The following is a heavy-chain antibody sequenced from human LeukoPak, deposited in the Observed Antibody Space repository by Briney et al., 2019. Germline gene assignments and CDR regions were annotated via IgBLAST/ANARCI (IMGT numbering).Heavy chain of an antibody. V-gene: IGHV3-11*04. J-gene: IGHJ4*02. Sequence: GGSLRLSCAASGFTLSDYYMSWIRQAPGKGLEWVSYISSSGSSSIYYADSVKGRFTISRDNAENSLYLQMNSLRDEDTAVYYCARGRATGRSGGDYWGQGTLVTVSS. CDR2: ISSSGSSSI. D-gene: IGHD3-9*01. CDR1: GFTLSDYY. CDR3: ARGRATGRSGGDY.